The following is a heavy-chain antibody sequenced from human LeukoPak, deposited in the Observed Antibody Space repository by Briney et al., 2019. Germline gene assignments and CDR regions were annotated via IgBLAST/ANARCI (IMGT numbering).Heavy chain of an antibody. CDR2: IYYSGST. CDR1: GGSISSSSYY. D-gene: IGHD3-22*01. V-gene: IGHV4-39*01. CDR3: ARYPYSPSDYYDSSGPPSGFDY. Sequence: PSETLSLTCTVSGGSISSSSYYWGWIRQPPGKGLEWIGSIYYSGSTYYNPSLKSRVTISVDTSKNQFSLKLSSVTAADTAVYYCARYPYSPSDYYDSSGPPSGFDYWGQGTLVTVSS. J-gene: IGHJ4*02.